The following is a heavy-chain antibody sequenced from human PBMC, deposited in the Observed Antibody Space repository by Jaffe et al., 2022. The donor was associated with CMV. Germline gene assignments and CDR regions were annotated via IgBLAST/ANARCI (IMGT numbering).Heavy chain of an antibody. Sequence: EVQLVESGGGLVQPGWSLRLSCVASGFTFDEYAMHWVRQAPGKGLEWVSGISSNSGKMDYADSVAGRSTISRDNAKKSLYLQMYSLRSEDTALYYCAKDVGVGLPYGSFEAFDIWGQGTLVTVSS. CDR1: GFTFDEYA. CDR3: AKDVGVGLPYGSFEAFDI. CDR2: ISSNSGKM. D-gene: IGHD2-8*01. V-gene: IGHV3-9*01. J-gene: IGHJ3*02.